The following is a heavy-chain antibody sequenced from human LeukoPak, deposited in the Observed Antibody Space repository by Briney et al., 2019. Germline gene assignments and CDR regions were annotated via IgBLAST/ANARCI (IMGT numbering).Heavy chain of an antibody. J-gene: IGHJ4*02. CDR3: ARWNRYYDSSACFDY. CDR2: IYYSGST. CDR1: GGSISSYY. D-gene: IGHD3-22*01. V-gene: IGHV4-59*01. Sequence: SETLSLTCTVSGGSISSYYWSWIRQPPGKGLEWIGYIYYSGSTNYNPSLKSRVTISVDTSKNQFSLKLSSVTAADTAVYYCARWNRYYDSSACFDYWGQGTLVTVSS.